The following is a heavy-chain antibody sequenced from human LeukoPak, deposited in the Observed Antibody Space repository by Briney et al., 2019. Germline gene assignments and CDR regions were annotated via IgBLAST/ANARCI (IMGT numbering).Heavy chain of an antibody. CDR3: ARDHDYGDYEGPAAFDY. CDR1: GFTFTDYC. V-gene: IGHV1-46*01. Sequence: ASVKVSCKAFGFTFTDYCMHWLRQAPGQGLEWMGEMSPSGGRTSYAQKFQGRVTMTRDTSTSTVYMELTSLSSEVTAVYYCARDHDYGDYEGPAAFDYWGPGTLVTVSS. CDR2: MSPSGGRT. J-gene: IGHJ4*02. D-gene: IGHD4-17*01.